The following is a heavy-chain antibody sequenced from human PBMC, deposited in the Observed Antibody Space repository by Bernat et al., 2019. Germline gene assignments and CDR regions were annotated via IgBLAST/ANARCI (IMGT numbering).Heavy chain of an antibody. CDR1: GFTLSDHY. J-gene: IGHJ4*02. CDR3: TSLEGGGRSDY. D-gene: IGHD1-26*01. CDR2: SRNKANGYTT. V-gene: IGHV3-72*01. Sequence: EVQLVESGGGLVQPGGSLRLSCVASGFTLSDHYMDWVRQAPGKGLEWVGRSRNKANGYTTEYAASVKGRFIISRDDSRNSLSLQMNTLQTEDTAVYYCTSLEGGGRSDYWGQGTLVTVSS.